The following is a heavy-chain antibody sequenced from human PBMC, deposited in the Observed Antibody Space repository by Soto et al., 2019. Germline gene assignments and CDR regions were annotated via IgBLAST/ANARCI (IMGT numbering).Heavy chain of an antibody. CDR2: ICHLETT. D-gene: IGHD2-15*01. V-gene: IGHV4-30-2*06. CDR3: ARGGGYDSFDF. Sequence: PSQTLSLTCSVSGGRMSCGGYSWSWILQSPGKGLEWLGYICHLETTYDNPAFKRRLSLSIDRTRNQFSLSLSSMTAADTAVDYCARGGGYDSFDFCDRGLQVIV. J-gene: IGHJ4*02. CDR1: GGRMSCGGYS.